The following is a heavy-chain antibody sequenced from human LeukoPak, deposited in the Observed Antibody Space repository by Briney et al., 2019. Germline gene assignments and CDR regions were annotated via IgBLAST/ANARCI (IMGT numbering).Heavy chain of an antibody. CDR1: GFTFSSYV. J-gene: IGHJ4*02. CDR3: AKDRSFWNDVLGDY. D-gene: IGHD1-1*01. CDR2: ISGSGGST. Sequence: GGSLRLSCAASGFTFSSYVMSWVRQAPGKGLEWVSAISGSGGSTYYADSVKGRFTISRDNSKNTLYLQMNSLRAEDTAVYYCAKDRSFWNDVLGDYWGQGTLVTVSS. V-gene: IGHV3-23*01.